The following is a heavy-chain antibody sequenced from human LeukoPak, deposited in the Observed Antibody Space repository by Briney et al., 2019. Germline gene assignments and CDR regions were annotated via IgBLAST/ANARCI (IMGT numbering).Heavy chain of an antibody. CDR2: IYYSGST. J-gene: IGHJ5*02. CDR1: GVSISSGDYY. V-gene: IGHV4-30-4*01. D-gene: IGHD3-16*02. Sequence: SETLSLTCTVSGVSISSGDYYWSWIRQPPGKGLEWIGYIYYSGSTYYNPSLKSRVTISVDTSKNQFSLKLSSVTAADTAVYYCARGQLRLGELSSRPYNWFDPWGQGTLVTVSS. CDR3: ARGQLRLGELSSRPYNWFDP.